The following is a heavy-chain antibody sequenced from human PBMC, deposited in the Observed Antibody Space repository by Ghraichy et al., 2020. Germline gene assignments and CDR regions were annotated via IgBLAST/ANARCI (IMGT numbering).Heavy chain of an antibody. CDR2: IKGDGSEK. V-gene: IGHV3-7*03. D-gene: IGHD1-1*01. CDR1: GFTFSRSW. Sequence: GESLNISCAASGFTFSRSWMSWVRQAPGKGLEWVANIKGDGSEKYYVDSVKGRFTISRDNAKNSLYLQMNSLRAEDTAVFYCARERAWNDGGALDIWGQGTMVTVSS. J-gene: IGHJ3*02. CDR3: ARERAWNDGGALDI.